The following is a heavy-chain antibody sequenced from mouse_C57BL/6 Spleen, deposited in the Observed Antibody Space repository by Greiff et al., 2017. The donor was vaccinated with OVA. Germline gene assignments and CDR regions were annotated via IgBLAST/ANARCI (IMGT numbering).Heavy chain of an antibody. Sequence: EVQVVESEGGLVQPGSSMKLSCTASGFTFSDYYMAWVRQVPEKGLEWVANINYDGSSTYYLDSLKSRFIISRDNAKNILYLQMSSLKSEDTATYYCARGGLRYFDCWGQGTTLTVSS. D-gene: IGHD2-4*01. CDR1: GFTFSDYY. CDR3: ARGGLRYFDC. J-gene: IGHJ2*01. V-gene: IGHV5-16*01. CDR2: INYDGSST.